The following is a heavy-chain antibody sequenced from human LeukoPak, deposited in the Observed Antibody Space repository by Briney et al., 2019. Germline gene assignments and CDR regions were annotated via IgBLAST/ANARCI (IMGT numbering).Heavy chain of an antibody. CDR2: ISGSGDST. J-gene: IGHJ4*02. CDR1: GLTFTRYG. V-gene: IGHV3-23*01. Sequence: GGSLRLSCAVSGLTFTRYGMSWVRQAPGKGLEWVSGISGSGDSTYYADSVKGRFTISRDNSKNTLYLQMNSLRAEDTAVYYCARVRLWFGELGGDYWGQGTLVTVSS. D-gene: IGHD3-10*01. CDR3: ARVRLWFGELGGDY.